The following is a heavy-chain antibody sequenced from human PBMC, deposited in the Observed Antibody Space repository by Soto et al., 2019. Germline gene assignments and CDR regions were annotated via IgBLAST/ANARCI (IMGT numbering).Heavy chain of an antibody. CDR2: ISAYNGNT. CDR3: ARDRRFSGSYYGFNY. J-gene: IGHJ4*02. CDR1: GYTFTSYG. Sequence: ASVKVSCKASGYTFTSYGISWVRQAPGQGLEWMGWISAYNGNTNYAQRLQGRVTMTTDTSTSTAYMGLRSLRSDDTAVYYCARDRRFSGSYYGFNYWGQGTLVTVSS. D-gene: IGHD1-26*01. V-gene: IGHV1-18*04.